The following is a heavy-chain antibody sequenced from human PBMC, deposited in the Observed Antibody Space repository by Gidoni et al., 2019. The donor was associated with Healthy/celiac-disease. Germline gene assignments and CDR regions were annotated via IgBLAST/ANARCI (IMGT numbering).Heavy chain of an antibody. Sequence: QVQLVESGGGLVKPGGSLRLSCAASGCTFSDYYISWIRQAPGKGLEWVSYISSSGSTIYYADSVKGRFTISRDNAKNSLYLQMNSLRAEDTAVYYCAREMIVVVPAAMLPRSYSYYGMDVWGQGTTVTVSS. J-gene: IGHJ6*02. CDR2: ISSSGSTI. V-gene: IGHV3-11*01. CDR3: AREMIVVVPAAMLPRSYSYYGMDV. CDR1: GCTFSDYY. D-gene: IGHD2-2*01.